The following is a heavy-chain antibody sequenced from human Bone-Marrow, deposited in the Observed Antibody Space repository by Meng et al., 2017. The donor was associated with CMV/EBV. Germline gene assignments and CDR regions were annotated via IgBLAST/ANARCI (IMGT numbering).Heavy chain of an antibody. V-gene: IGHV4-4*02. Sequence: GSLRLSCAVSGGSISSSNWWSWVRQPPGKGLEWIGEIYHSGSTNYNPSLKSRVTISVDTSKNQFSLKLSSVTAADTAVYYCARSSDRGYFDYWGQGTLVTVSS. CDR1: GGSISSSNW. CDR3: ARSSDRGYFDY. CDR2: IYHSGST. D-gene: IGHD3-10*01. J-gene: IGHJ4*02.